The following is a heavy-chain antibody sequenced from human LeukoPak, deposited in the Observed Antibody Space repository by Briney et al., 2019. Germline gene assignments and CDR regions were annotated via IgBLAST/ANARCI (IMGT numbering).Heavy chain of an antibody. CDR3: AREPPLYCSGGSCTPGDWFDP. CDR1: GYTFTSYG. V-gene: IGHV1-18*01. D-gene: IGHD2-15*01. CDR2: ISAYNGNT. J-gene: IGHJ5*02. Sequence: ASVKVSCKACGYTFTSYGISWVRQAPGQGLEWMGWISAYNGNTNYAQKLQGRVTMTTDTSTSTAYMELRSLRSDDTAVYYCAREPPLYCSGGSCTPGDWFDPWGQGTLVTVSS.